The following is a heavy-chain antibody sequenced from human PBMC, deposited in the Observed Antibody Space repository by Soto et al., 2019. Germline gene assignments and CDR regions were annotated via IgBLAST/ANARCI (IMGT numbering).Heavy chain of an antibody. CDR1: GGSISSSNW. J-gene: IGHJ5*02. CDR2: IYHSGST. Sequence: QVQLQESGPGLVKPSGTLSLTCAVSGGSISSSNWWSWVRQPPGKGLEWIGEIYHSGSTNYNPSLKSRVTISVDKSKNQFSLKLGSVTAADTAVYYCARVPTIFEYSSSSAGCWFDPWGQGTLVTVSS. CDR3: ARVPTIFEYSSSSAGCWFDP. V-gene: IGHV4-4*02. D-gene: IGHD6-6*01.